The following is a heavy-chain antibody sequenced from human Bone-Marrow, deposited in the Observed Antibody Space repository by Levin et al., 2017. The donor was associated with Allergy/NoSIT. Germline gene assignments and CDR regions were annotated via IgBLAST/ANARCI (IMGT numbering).Heavy chain of an antibody. J-gene: IGHJ2*01. Sequence: GGSLRLSCAASGFTFSSYAMSWVRQAPGKGLEWVSGISGSGGSTYYVDSLKGRFTISRDNSKDTLYLQMNSLRVEDTAVYYCAKAITGYWYFDLWGRGTLVTVSS. CDR3: AKAITGYWYFDL. CDR2: ISGSGGST. V-gene: IGHV3-23*01. CDR1: GFTFSSYA.